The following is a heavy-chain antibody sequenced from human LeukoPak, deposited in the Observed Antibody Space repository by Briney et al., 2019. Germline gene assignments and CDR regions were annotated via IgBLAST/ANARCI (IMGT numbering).Heavy chain of an antibody. CDR2: ISGSGGST. CDR3: AKNLDYYDSSGYLIGY. Sequence: GGSLRLSCAASGFTFSSYAMSWVRQAPGKGLEWVSAISGSGGSTYYADSVKGRFTIPRDNSKNTLYLQMNSLRAEDTAVYYCAKNLDYYDSSGYLIGYWGQGTLVTVSS. J-gene: IGHJ4*02. V-gene: IGHV3-23*01. CDR1: GFTFSSYA. D-gene: IGHD3-22*01.